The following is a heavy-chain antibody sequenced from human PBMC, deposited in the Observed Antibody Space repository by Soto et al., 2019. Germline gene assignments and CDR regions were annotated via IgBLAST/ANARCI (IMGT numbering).Heavy chain of an antibody. D-gene: IGHD6-13*01. CDR2: INHSGST. J-gene: IGHJ3*02. V-gene: IGHV4-34*01. CDR3: ARGRGIAAALRAFDI. CDR1: GGSFSGYY. Sequence: SETLSLTCAVYGGSFSGYYWSWIRQPPGKGLEWIGEINHSGSTNYNPSLKSRVTISVDTSKNQFSLKLSSATAADTAVYYCARGRGIAAALRAFDIWGQGTMVTVSS.